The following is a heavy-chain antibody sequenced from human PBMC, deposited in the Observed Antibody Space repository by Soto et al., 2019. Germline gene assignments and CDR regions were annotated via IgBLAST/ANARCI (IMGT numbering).Heavy chain of an antibody. V-gene: IGHV1-18*04. D-gene: IGHD1-26*01. CDR3: AYVGGTTTGDYYFDL. J-gene: IGHJ4*02. CDR2: IITYNENM. Sequence: ASVKVSCKVSGSTFTRDGIGWVRQAPGQGLEWMGLIITYNENMDSAPKFQDRLTMTTDTSTTTAYMELSNLRSDDTALYYCAYVGGTTTGDYYFDLWGQGTPVTVSS. CDR1: GSTFTRDG.